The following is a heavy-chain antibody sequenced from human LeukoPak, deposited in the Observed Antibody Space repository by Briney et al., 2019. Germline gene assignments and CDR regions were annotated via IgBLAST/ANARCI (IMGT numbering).Heavy chain of an antibody. J-gene: IGHJ6*02. CDR1: GGXISSYY. V-gene: IGHV4-59*01. CDR3: ARGHTVGGGMDV. Sequence: PSETLSLTCTVSGGXISSYYCSWIRQPPGKGQEWLGYIYYSGSTNYNPSLKSRVTISVDTSKNQFSLKLSSVTAADMAVYYCARGHTVGGGMDVWGQGTTVTVSS. D-gene: IGHD4-11*01. CDR2: IYYSGST.